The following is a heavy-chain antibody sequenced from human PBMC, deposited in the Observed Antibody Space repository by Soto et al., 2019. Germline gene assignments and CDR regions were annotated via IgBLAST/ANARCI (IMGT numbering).Heavy chain of an antibody. CDR2: ISAYNGNT. Sequence: QVQLVQSGAEVKKPGASVKVSCKASGYTFTNFGISWVRQAPGQGLEWMGWISAYNGNTNYAQNFQGRVTMTTDQSTSTAYMELRILRSDDTAVYYWARGGTPIDSWGQGTLVTVSS. D-gene: IGHD3-16*01. J-gene: IGHJ4*02. CDR1: GYTFTNFG. CDR3: ARGGTPIDS. V-gene: IGHV1-18*01.